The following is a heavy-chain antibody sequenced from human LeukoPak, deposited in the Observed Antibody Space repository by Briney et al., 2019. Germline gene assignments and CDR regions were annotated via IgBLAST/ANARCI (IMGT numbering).Heavy chain of an antibody. CDR3: ARIRGQVGAAFGNYFDY. D-gene: IGHD1-26*01. CDR2: IDWDDDK. V-gene: IGHV2-70*11. J-gene: IGHJ4*02. Sequence: SGPTLVNPTQTLTLTCTFSGFSLSSSGMCVSWIRQPPGKALEWLSRIDWDDDKYYNTSLKTRVTISKDTSKKQVVLTMTNIDPVDTATYYCARIRGQVGAAFGNYFDYWGQGTVVTVSS. CDR1: GFSLSSSGMC.